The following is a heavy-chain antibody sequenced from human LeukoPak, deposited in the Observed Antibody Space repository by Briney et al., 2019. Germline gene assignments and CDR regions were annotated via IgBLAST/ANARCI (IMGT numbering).Heavy chain of an antibody. D-gene: IGHD5-18*01. V-gene: IGHV3-48*03. Sequence: GGSLRLSCAASGFTFSSYEMNWVRQAPGKGLEWVSYISSSGSTIYYADSVKGRFTISRDNAKNSLYLQMNSLRAEDTAAYYCAWDSYGTFPSYWGQGTLVTVSS. CDR2: ISSSGSTI. J-gene: IGHJ4*02. CDR1: GFTFSSYE. CDR3: AWDSYGTFPSY.